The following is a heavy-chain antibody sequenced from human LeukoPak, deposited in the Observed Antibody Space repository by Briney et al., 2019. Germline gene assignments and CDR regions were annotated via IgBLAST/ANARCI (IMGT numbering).Heavy chain of an antibody. CDR3: AKVPINGIAVAPTDY. V-gene: IGHV3-23*01. CDR2: ISGSGGST. CDR1: GFTFSSYA. Sequence: PGWSLRLSCAASGFTFSSYAMSWVRQAPGKGLEWVSAISGSGGSTYYADSVKGRFTISRDNSKNTLYLQMNSLRAEDTAVYYCAKVPINGIAVAPTDYWGQGTLVTVSS. J-gene: IGHJ4*02. D-gene: IGHD6-19*01.